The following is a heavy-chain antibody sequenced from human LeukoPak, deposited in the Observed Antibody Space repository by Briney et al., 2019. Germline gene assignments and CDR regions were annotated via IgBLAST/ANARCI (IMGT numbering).Heavy chain of an antibody. CDR1: GYTFTSYG. V-gene: IGHV1-18*01. CDR3: ARGGIAAQDYYYYMDV. CDR2: ISAYNGNT. Sequence: ASVKVSCKASGYTFTSYGISWVRQAPGQGLEWMGWISAYNGNTSYAQKLQGRVTMTTDTSTSTAYMELRSLRSDDTAVYYCARGGIAAQDYYYYMDVWGKGTTVTVSS. J-gene: IGHJ6*03. D-gene: IGHD6-6*01.